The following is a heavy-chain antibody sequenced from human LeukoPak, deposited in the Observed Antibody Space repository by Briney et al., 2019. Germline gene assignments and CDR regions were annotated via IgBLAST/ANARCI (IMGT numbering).Heavy chain of an antibody. CDR3: AKTPIDIAVDDY. CDR2: ISYDGSNK. CDR1: GFTFSSYA. Sequence: PGGSLGLSCAASGFTFSSYAMHWVRQAPGKGLEWVAVISYDGSNKYYADSVKGRFTISRDNSKNTLYLQMNSLRAEDTAVYYCAKTPIDIAVDDYWGQGTLVTVSS. V-gene: IGHV3-30-3*02. D-gene: IGHD6-19*01. J-gene: IGHJ4*02.